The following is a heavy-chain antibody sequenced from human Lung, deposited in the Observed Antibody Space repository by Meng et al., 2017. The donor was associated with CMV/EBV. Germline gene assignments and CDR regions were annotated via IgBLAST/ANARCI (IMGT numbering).Heavy chain of an antibody. CDR2: INAGNGNT. CDR3: ARLLSFTYYYDSSEDY. V-gene: IGHV1-3*01. CDR1: GYTFTSYA. Sequence: SXXVSXXPSGYTFTSYAMHWVRQAPGQRLEWMGWINAGNGNTKYSQKLQGRVTITRDTSASTAYMELSSLRSEDTAVYYCARLLSFTYYYDSSEDYWGQGTXVTVAS. J-gene: IGHJ4*02. D-gene: IGHD3-22*01.